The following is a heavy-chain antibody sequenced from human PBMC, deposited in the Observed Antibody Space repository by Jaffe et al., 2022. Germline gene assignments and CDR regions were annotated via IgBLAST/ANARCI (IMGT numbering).Heavy chain of an antibody. J-gene: IGHJ4*02. V-gene: IGHV1-2*02. CDR2: INPSGDDS. Sequence: QEQLVQSGAEVKKPGASVNVSCKASGYTFSDYYIHWVRQAPGQELEWMGWINPSGDDSNYAQKFQGRVIMTRDTSTGTAYMELTRLTSDDTAVYFCASPGDYDYFFDFWGQGTLVTVSS. CDR3: ASPGDYDYFFDF. D-gene: IGHD4-17*01. CDR1: GYTFSDYY.